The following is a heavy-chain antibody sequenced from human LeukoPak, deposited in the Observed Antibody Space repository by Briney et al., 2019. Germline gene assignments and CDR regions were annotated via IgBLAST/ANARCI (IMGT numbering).Heavy chain of an antibody. V-gene: IGHV3-23*01. J-gene: IGHJ5*02. CDR3: AKVSSGDSSGTNWFDP. CDR2: ISGSGGST. D-gene: IGHD3-22*01. CDR1: GFTFSSYA. Sequence: GGSLRLSCAASGFTFSSYAMSWVRQAPGKGLEWVSAISGSGGSTYYADSVKGRFTISRDNSKNTLYLQMNSLRAEDTAVYYCAKVSSGDSSGTNWFDPWGQGTLVTVSS.